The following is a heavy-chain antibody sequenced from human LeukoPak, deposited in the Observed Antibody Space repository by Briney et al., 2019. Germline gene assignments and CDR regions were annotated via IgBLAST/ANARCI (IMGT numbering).Heavy chain of an antibody. V-gene: IGHV3-30*03. J-gene: IGHJ4*02. CDR1: GFTFSSYG. D-gene: IGHD3-3*01. CDR2: ISYDGSNK. CDR3: ARAEPMGFDFWSGYYRAMGDHGLYF. Sequence: PGRSLRLSCAASGFTFSSYGMHWVRQAPGKGLEWVAVISYDGSNKYYADSVKGRFTISRDNSKNTLYLQMNSLRAEDTAVYYCARAEPMGFDFWSGYYRAMGDHGLYFWGQGTLVTVSS.